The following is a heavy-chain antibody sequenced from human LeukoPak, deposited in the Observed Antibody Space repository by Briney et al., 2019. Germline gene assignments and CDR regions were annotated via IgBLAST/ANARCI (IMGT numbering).Heavy chain of an antibody. CDR3: ARESLGSVDPRGYSSTVSQDV. J-gene: IGHJ6*04. CDR2: IYSGGST. Sequence: GGSLRLSCSASGFTVSSNYMSWVRQAPGKGLEWVSFIYSGGSTYYADSVKGRFTISRDNSKNTLYVQLHRLRGEDTAVYYCARESLGSVDPRGYSSTVSQDVWGKGTTVTISS. V-gene: IGHV3-53*01. D-gene: IGHD5-18*01. CDR1: GFTVSSNY.